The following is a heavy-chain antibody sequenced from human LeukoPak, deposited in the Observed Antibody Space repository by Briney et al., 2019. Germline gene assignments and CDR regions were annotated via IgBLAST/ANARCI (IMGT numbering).Heavy chain of an antibody. J-gene: IGHJ4*02. CDR3: ARVGPGYYFDY. CDR1: IFTFGDFA. V-gene: IGHV3-9*01. CDR2: IWWWRGSI. Sequence: SLRLFCGVWIFTFGDFAVQGVPRSRGGGRVWVSGIWWWRGSIAYAASVKGRSTVSRDNAKNSLYLQMNSVRAEDTAVYYCARVGPGYYFDYWGPGTLVTVSS.